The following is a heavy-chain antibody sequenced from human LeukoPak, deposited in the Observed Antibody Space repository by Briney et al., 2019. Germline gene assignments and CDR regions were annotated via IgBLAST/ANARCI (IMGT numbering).Heavy chain of an antibody. Sequence: ASVKVSCKASGYTFTSYAMHWVRQAPGQRLERMAWINAGNGNTKYSQKFQGRVTITRDTSASTAYMELSSLRSEATAVYYCARTTVTTGAHAFDIWGQGTMVTVSS. V-gene: IGHV1-3*01. D-gene: IGHD4-17*01. J-gene: IGHJ3*02. CDR1: GYTFTSYA. CDR3: ARTTVTTGAHAFDI. CDR2: INAGNGNT.